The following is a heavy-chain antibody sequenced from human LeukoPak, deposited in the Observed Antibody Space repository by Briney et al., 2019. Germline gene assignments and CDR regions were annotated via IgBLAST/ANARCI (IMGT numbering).Heavy chain of an antibody. V-gene: IGHV4-31*03. J-gene: IGHJ4*02. D-gene: IGHD3-22*01. CDR2: IYYSAST. CDR1: GGSISSGGYY. CDR3: ARAYDSSGYFDY. Sequence: SQTLSLTCTVSGGSISSGGYYWSWIRQHPGKGLEWIEYIYYSASTYYNPSLKIRVTISVETSKNPFSLKLSSVTAADSAVYYCARAYDSSGYFDYWGLGTLVTVSS.